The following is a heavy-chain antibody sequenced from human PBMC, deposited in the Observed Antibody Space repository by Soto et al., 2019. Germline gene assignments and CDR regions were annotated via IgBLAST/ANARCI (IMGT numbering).Heavy chain of an antibody. CDR2: INQDGSEK. CDR3: AGSRGSFALDV. Sequence: EVQLVDSGGGLVQPGGSLRVSCAASQFTLSIYWTTWVRQAPGKGLEWVASINQDGSEKDYVDSVKGRFTISRDNAKNSLFLQMNSLTAEDTAVYFCAGSRGSFALDVWGQGITVTVSS. V-gene: IGHV3-7*03. J-gene: IGHJ6*02. CDR1: QFTLSIYW.